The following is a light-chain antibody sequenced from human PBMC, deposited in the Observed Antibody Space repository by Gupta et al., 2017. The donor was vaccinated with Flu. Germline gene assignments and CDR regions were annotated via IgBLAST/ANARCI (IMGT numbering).Light chain of an antibody. V-gene: IGLV2-11*03. CDR2: DGK. CDR1: SNDVGDYDY. J-gene: IGLJ2*01. CDR3: NSDGAAPV. Sequence: GQSVAISCTGTSNDVGDYDYVSWYQQHPGQHPQLMIDDGKTRPSGVPDRFAGSKSGNTASLTIAGREAEDEDDYHCNSDGAAPVFGGGTRLTVL.